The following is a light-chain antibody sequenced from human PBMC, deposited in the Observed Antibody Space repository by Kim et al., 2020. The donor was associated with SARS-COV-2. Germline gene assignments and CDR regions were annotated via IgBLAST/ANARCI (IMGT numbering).Light chain of an antibody. V-gene: IGKV1-5*01. CDR1: QTISIW. J-gene: IGKJ1*01. CDR3: QEYKSDPWT. Sequence: DIQMTQSPSTLSASVGDRVTITCRASQTISIWLAWYQQKPGKAPSLLIYDASILESGVPSRFSGSGSGTEFTLTISSLQPDDFATYYCQEYKSDPWTFGQGTKVDIK. CDR2: DAS.